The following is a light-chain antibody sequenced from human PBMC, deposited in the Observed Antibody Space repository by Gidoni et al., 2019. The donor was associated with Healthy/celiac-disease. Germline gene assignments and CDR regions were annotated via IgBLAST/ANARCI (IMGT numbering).Light chain of an antibody. J-gene: IGLJ2*01. V-gene: IGLV1-40*01. CDR1: SSNIGAGYD. Sequence: QSVLTQPPSVSGAPGQRVTISCTGSSSNIGAGYDGHWYQQLPGTAPKLLIYGNSNRPSGVPDRFSGSKSGTSASLAITGLQAEDEADYYCQSYDSSLSGSEVFGGGTKLTVL. CDR3: QSYDSSLSGSEV. CDR2: GNS.